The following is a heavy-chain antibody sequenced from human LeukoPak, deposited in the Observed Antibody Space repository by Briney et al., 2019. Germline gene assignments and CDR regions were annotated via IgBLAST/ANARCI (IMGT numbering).Heavy chain of an antibody. CDR1: GGSFSGYY. V-gene: IGHV4-59*01. CDR2: IYYSGST. J-gene: IGHJ4*02. Sequence: SETLSLTCAVYGGSFSGYYWRWIRQPPGKGLEWIGYIYYSGSTNYNPSLKSRVTISLDTSKNQFSLKLNSVTAADTAMYYCARSFSPNYYDLLDYWGQGTLVTVSS. D-gene: IGHD3-22*01. CDR3: ARSFSPNYYDLLDY.